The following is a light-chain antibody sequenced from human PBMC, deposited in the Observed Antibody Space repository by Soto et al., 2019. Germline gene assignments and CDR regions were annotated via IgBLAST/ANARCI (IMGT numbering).Light chain of an antibody. CDR2: GAS. Sequence: EIVLTQSPGTLSLSPGERATLSCRASQSVRSSFLAWYQQKPGQAPRLLIYGASNRATGIPDRFSGSGSGTDFTLTISRLEPEDFAVSYCQQYDSSPFTFGPGTKVDI. J-gene: IGKJ3*01. CDR3: QQYDSSPFT. CDR1: QSVRSSF. V-gene: IGKV3-20*01.